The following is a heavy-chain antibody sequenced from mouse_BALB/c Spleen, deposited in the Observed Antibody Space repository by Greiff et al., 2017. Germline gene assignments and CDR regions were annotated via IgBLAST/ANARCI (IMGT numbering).Heavy chain of an antibody. CDR3: ARWDDSYAMDY. CDR2: ISSGSSTI. J-gene: IGHJ4*01. V-gene: IGHV5-17*02. CDR1: GFTFSSFG. Sequence: EVKLVESGGGLVQPGGSRKLSCAASGFTFSSFGMHWVRQAPEKGLEWVAYISSGSSTIYYADTVKGRFTFSRDNPKNTLFLQMTSLRSEDTAMYDCARWDDSYAMDYWGQGTSVTVSS. D-gene: IGHD4-1*01.